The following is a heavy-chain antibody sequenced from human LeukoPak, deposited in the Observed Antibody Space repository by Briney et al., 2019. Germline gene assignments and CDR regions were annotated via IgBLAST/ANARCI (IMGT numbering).Heavy chain of an antibody. Sequence: PSETLSLTCTVSDGSISSGSYYWSWIRQPAGKGLEWIGRIYTSGSTNYNPSLKSRVTISVDTSKNRFSLKLSSVTAADTAVYYCARATAVRGVILHSRYYYYYMDVWGKGTMVTISS. D-gene: IGHD3-10*01. CDR3: ARATAVRGVILHSRYYYYYMDV. V-gene: IGHV4-61*02. CDR1: DGSISSGSYY. J-gene: IGHJ6*03. CDR2: IYTSGST.